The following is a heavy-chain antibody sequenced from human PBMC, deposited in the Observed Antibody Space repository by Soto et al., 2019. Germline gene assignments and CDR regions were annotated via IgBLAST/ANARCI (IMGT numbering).Heavy chain of an antibody. CDR1: GLTFSSHA. CDR3: TYTLSATPGFDP. D-gene: IGHD2-15*01. CDR2: ISDSGGST. Sequence: GGSLRLSCAASGLTFSSHAMTWVRQTPGKGLEWVSTISDSGGSTYYADSVKGRFTISRDNSQSTLYLQMNSLRVEDTAIYYCTYTLSATPGFDPWGQGTLVTVSS. V-gene: IGHV3-23*01. J-gene: IGHJ5*02.